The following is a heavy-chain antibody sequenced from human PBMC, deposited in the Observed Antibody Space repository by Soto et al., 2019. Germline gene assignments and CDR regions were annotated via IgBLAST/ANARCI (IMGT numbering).Heavy chain of an antibody. Sequence: QVLLQESGPGLVQPSGTLSLSCAVSGGSISSNYFWGWVRQPPGKGLEWVGDISHSGSGNYNPSLRSRVTISIGTSTNQSALKLHSVAAADTAVYSCARGFGWYAIDYWGQGTLVIVSS. D-gene: IGHD6-19*01. V-gene: IGHV4-4*02. J-gene: IGHJ4*02. CDR2: ISHSGSG. CDR1: GGSISSNYF. CDR3: ARGFGWYAIDY.